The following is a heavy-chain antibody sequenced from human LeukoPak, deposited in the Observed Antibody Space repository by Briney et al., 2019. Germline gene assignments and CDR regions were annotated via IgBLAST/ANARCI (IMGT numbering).Heavy chain of an antibody. J-gene: IGHJ3*02. CDR1: GYTFTSYG. D-gene: IGHD6-19*01. Sequence: ASVKVSCKASGYTFTSYGISWVRRAPGQGLEWMGWISAYNGNTNYAQKLQGRATMTTDTSTSTAYMELRSLRSDDTAVYYCAREGYGSSGWYAFDIWGQGTMVTVSS. V-gene: IGHV1-18*01. CDR2: ISAYNGNT. CDR3: AREGYGSSGWYAFDI.